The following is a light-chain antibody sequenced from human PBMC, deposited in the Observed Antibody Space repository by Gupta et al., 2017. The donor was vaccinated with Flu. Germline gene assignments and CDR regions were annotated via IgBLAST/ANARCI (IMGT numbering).Light chain of an antibody. CDR1: SNDVGGSTR. Sequence: QSAPTQPRPVSGTPGQAVTISCTGSSNDVGGSTRVSWYQQRPGKAPKLLLYDVTERPSGVPDRFSGSKSGNTASLTISGLQADDEADYYCSSYAGRVTWVFGTGTTVTVL. CDR2: DVT. J-gene: IGLJ1*01. V-gene: IGLV2-11*01. CDR3: SSYAGRVTWV.